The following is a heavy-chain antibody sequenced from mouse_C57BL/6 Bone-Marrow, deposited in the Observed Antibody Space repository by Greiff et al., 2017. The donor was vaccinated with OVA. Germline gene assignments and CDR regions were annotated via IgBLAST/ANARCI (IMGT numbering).Heavy chain of an antibody. J-gene: IGHJ4*01. CDR2: IHPNSGST. CDR1: GYTFTSYW. Sequence: QVQLQQPGAELVKPGASVKLSCKASGYTFTSYWMHWVKQRPGQGLEWIGMIHPNSGSTNYNEKCKSKATLTVDKSSSTAYMQLSSLTSEDSAVYYCSGYYVDAMDYWGQGTSVTVSS. V-gene: IGHV1-64*01. D-gene: IGHD2-3*01. CDR3: SGYYVDAMDY.